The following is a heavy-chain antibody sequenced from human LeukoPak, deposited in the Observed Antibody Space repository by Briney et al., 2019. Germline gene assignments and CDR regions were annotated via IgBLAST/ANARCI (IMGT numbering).Heavy chain of an antibody. Sequence: PGGSLRLSCAASGFTFSSYAMSWVRQAPGKGLEWVSAISGSGGSTYYADSVKGRFTISRDNSKSTLYLQMNSLRAEDTAVYYCAKDCSGIVVVVAAAGGWFDPWGQGTLVTVSS. CDR1: GFTFSSYA. J-gene: IGHJ5*02. V-gene: IGHV3-23*01. CDR2: ISGSGGST. D-gene: IGHD2-15*01. CDR3: AKDCSGIVVVVAAAGGWFDP.